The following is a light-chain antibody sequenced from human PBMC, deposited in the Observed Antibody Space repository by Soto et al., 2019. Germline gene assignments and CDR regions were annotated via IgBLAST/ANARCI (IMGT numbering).Light chain of an antibody. CDR3: QQYNNWPWT. CDR1: QSVSSY. J-gene: IGKJ1*01. CDR2: GAS. V-gene: IGKV3-15*01. Sequence: IVLSQSPATLSLSPGERATLSCRASQSVSSYLAWYQQKPGQAPRLLIYGASTRATGIPARFSGSGSGTEFTLTISSLQSEDIAVYYCQQYNNWPWTFGQGTKVDIK.